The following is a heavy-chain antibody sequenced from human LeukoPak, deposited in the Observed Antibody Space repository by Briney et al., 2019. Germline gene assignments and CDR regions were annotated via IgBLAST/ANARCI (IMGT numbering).Heavy chain of an antibody. D-gene: IGHD6-13*01. CDR1: GYTXTGYY. CDR3: AREVAAAGTDYYYYYGMDV. Sequence: ASVKVSCKASGYTXTGYYMHWVRQAPGQGLEWMGWINPNSGGTNYAQKFQGRVTMTRDTSISTAYMELSRLRSDDTAVYYCAREVAAAGTDYYYYYGMDVWGQGTTVTVSS. CDR2: INPNSGGT. J-gene: IGHJ6*02. V-gene: IGHV1-2*02.